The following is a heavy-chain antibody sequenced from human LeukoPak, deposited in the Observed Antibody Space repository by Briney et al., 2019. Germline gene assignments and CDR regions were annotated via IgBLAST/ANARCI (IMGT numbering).Heavy chain of an antibody. CDR1: DGSISSGGYY. D-gene: IGHD5-18*01. V-gene: IGHV4-30-2*01. J-gene: IGHJ3*02. CDR3: AREDTAMGPGAFDI. Sequence: SQTLSFTCTVSDGSISSGGYYWSWIRQPPGKGLEWIGYIYHSGSTYYNPSLKSRVTISVDRSKNQFSLKLSSVTAADTAVYYCAREDTAMGPGAFDIWGQGTMVTVSS. CDR2: IYHSGST.